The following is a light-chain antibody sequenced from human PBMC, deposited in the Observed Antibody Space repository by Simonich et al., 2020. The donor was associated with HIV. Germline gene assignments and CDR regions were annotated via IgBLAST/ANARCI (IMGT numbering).Light chain of an antibody. J-gene: IGLJ3*02. Sequence: QSVLTQPASVSGSPGQSITISCTGTSSDVGGYNYVSWYQQHPGKAPKLMIYEDSKRPSGVPYRFSGSKSGNTASLTISGLQAEDEADYYCSSYTSSRTVVFGGGTKVTVL. V-gene: IGLV2-14*01. CDR2: EDS. CDR1: SSDVGGYNY. CDR3: SSYTSSRTVV.